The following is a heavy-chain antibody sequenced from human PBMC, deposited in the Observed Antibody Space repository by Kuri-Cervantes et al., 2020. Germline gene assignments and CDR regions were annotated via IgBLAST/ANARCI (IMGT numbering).Heavy chain of an antibody. D-gene: IGHD4-23*01. Sequence: GGSLRLSCAASGFTFDDYAMHWVRQAPGKGLEWVSGISSSSSYIYYADSVKGRFTISRDNAKNSLYLQMNSLRAEDTAVYYCARVLYGGDSFWYIDLWGRGTLVTVSS. V-gene: IGHV3-21*04. CDR2: ISSSSSYI. CDR3: ARVLYGGDSFWYIDL. CDR1: GFTFDDYA. J-gene: IGHJ2*01.